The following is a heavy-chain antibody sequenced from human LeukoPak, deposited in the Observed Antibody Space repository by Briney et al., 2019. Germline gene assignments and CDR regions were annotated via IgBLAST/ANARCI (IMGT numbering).Heavy chain of an antibody. V-gene: IGHV1-18*01. CDR2: ISAYNGNT. D-gene: IGHD3-3*01. J-gene: IGHJ4*02. Sequence: GASVKVSCKASGYTFTSYGISWVRQAPGQGLEWMGWISAYNGNTNYAQKLQGRVTMTTDTSTSTAYMELRSLRSDDTTVYYCAREDDFWSGYFGSYFDYWGQGTLVTVSS. CDR3: AREDDFWSGYFGSYFDY. CDR1: GYTFTSYG.